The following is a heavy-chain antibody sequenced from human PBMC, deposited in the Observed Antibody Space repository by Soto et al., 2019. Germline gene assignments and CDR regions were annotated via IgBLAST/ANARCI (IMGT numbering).Heavy chain of an antibody. CDR1: AFSLSTGGVG. Sequence: QITLKESGPTLVKPTQTLTLTCTFSAFSLSTGGVGVGWIRQPPGKALEWLALIYWDDDKRYSPSLRSRLTSTKDTSKNQVVLTMTNMYPVDTATYYCIQSRCGGDCLQSYASYYYYGMDVWGQGTTVTVSS. D-gene: IGHD2-21*02. J-gene: IGHJ6*02. V-gene: IGHV2-5*02. CDR3: IQSRCGGDCLQSYASYYYYGMDV. CDR2: IYWDDDK.